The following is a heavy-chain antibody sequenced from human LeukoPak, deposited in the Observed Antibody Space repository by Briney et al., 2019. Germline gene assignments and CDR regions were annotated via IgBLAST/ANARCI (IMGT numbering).Heavy chain of an antibody. V-gene: IGHV3-7*01. CDR3: ASENYLDSSSTPGAYYFDY. Sequence: GGSLRLSCAASGFTFSSYWMNWVRQAPGKGLEWVANIKQDGSEKYYVDSVKGRFTISRDNAKNSLYLQMNSLRAEDTAVYYCASENYLDSSSTPGAYYFDYWGQGTLVTVSS. D-gene: IGHD6-13*01. J-gene: IGHJ4*02. CDR1: GFTFSSYW. CDR2: IKQDGSEK.